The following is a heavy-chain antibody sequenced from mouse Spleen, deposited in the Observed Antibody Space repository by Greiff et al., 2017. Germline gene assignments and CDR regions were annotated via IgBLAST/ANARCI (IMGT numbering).Heavy chain of an antibody. Sequence: EVKLVESGGGLVKRGGSLKLSCAASGFTFSSYAMSWVRQTPEKRLEWVATISSGGGNTYYPDSVKGRFTISRDNAKNTLYLQMSSLKSEDTAMYYCAREITFDYWGQGTTLTVSS. V-gene: IGHV5-9*04. D-gene: IGHD1-3*01. CDR2: ISSGGGNT. CDR3: AREITFDY. CDR1: GFTFSSYA. J-gene: IGHJ2*01.